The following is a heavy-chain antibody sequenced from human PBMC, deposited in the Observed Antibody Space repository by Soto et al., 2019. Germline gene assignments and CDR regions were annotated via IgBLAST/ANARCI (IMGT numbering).Heavy chain of an antibody. V-gene: IGHV1-69*13. J-gene: IGHJ5*02. D-gene: IGHD3-3*01. CDR3: ARVRLRFLEWFFWFDP. Sequence: GASVKVSCKASGGTFSSYAISWVRQAPGQGLEWMGGIIPIFGTANYAQKFQGRVTITADASTSTAYMELRSLRSDDTAVYYCARVRLRFLEWFFWFDPWGQGTLVTV. CDR1: GGTFSSYA. CDR2: IIPIFGTA.